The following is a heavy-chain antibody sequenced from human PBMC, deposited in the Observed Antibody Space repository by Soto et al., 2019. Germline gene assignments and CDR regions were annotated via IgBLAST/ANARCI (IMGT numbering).Heavy chain of an antibody. CDR2: INPATGAA. D-gene: IGHD3-3*01. CDR3: ARGGGVGVAGSAAFDM. Sequence: QLHLVQSGAVVKKPGASVTVSCSASGYPVTAYYMHWVRQAPGRGLEWMGGINPATGAAKYTQTFQGGGSMTRDPSTSTVFMELSGLTSEDTAVFFCARGGGVGVAGSAAFDMWGQGTVVTVSS. CDR1: GYPVTAYY. J-gene: IGHJ3*02. V-gene: IGHV1-2*02.